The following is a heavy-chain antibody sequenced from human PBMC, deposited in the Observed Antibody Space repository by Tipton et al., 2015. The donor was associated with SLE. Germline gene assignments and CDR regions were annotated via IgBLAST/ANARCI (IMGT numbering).Heavy chain of an antibody. CDR3: ARQPCSVTSCNTLDY. CDR2: INQDGSEQ. V-gene: IGHV3-7*01. Sequence: QLVQSGGGLVQPGGSLRLSCAASRLSISNNWMSWVRQAPGKGLEWVAHINQDGSEQYYVDSVKGRFTIYRDNAKSSLYLQMNSLRAEDTAVCYCARQPCSVTSCNTLDYWGQGTLVTVSS. J-gene: IGHJ4*02. D-gene: IGHD2-2*02. CDR1: RLSISNNW.